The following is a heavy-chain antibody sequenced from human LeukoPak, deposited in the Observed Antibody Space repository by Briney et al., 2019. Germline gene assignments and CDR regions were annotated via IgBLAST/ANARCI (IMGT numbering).Heavy chain of an antibody. CDR3: ASGSSLFDY. CDR2: MSPNSGNT. Sequence: ASVKVSCKASGYTFTSYDINWVRQAPGQGLEWMGWMSPNSGNTGYAQKFQGRVTMTRNTSISTAYMELSRLRSDDTAVYYCASGSSLFDYWGQGTLVTVSS. V-gene: IGHV1-8*01. J-gene: IGHJ4*02. CDR1: GYTFTSYD. D-gene: IGHD6-6*01.